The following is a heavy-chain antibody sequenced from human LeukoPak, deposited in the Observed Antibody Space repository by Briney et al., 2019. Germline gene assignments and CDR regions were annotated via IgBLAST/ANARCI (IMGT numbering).Heavy chain of an antibody. V-gene: IGHV3-53*01. J-gene: IGHJ6*03. Sequence: HGGSLRLSCVASGFTVSSNYMTWVRQAPGKGLEWVSVIYSGGDTYYADSVKGRFTISRDNSKNTLYLQMNSLRADDTAVYFCARQGASYNNGYYYYHYMAAWGKGTTVTVSS. D-gene: IGHD1-14*01. CDR3: ARQGASYNNGYYYYHYMAA. CDR2: IYSGGDT. CDR1: GFTVSSNY.